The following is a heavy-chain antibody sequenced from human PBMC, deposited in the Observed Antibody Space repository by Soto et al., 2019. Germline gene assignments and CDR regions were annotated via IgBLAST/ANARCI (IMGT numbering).Heavy chain of an antibody. CDR2: IIPIFGTA. Sequence: QVQLVQSGAEVKKPGSSVKVSCKASGGTFSSYAISWVRQAPGQGLEWMGGIIPIFGTANYAQKFQGRVTITXXDXTXXDYMELSSLRSEDTAVYYCARGVVLVPAAKIWFDPWGQGTLVSVSS. CDR1: GGTFSSYA. CDR3: ARGVVLVPAAKIWFDP. D-gene: IGHD2-2*01. V-gene: IGHV1-69*05. J-gene: IGHJ5*02.